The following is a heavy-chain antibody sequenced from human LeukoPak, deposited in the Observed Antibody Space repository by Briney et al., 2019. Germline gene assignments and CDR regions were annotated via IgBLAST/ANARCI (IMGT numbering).Heavy chain of an antibody. J-gene: IGHJ3*02. D-gene: IGHD6-13*01. CDR3: AKSSSWSRGAFDI. Sequence: GGSLRLSCAASGFTFDDYAMHWVRQAPGKGLEWVSGISWNSGGIGYADSVKGRFTISRDNAKNSLYLQMNSLRAEDTALYYCAKSSSWSRGAFDIWGQGTMVTVSS. V-gene: IGHV3-9*01. CDR2: ISWNSGGI. CDR1: GFTFDDYA.